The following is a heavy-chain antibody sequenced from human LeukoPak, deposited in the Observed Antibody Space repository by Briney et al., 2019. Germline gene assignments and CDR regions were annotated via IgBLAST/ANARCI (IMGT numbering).Heavy chain of an antibody. Sequence: GGSLRLSCAASGNYWMHWVRQAPGKGLVWVSRINEDGSTTNYADSVKGRSTIFRDNAKNTLYLQMNSLRAEDTAVYYCVRDLGGRSGHWGQGTLVTVSS. V-gene: IGHV3-74*01. D-gene: IGHD1-26*01. CDR2: INEDGSTT. J-gene: IGHJ4*02. CDR3: VRDLGGRSGH. CDR1: GNYW.